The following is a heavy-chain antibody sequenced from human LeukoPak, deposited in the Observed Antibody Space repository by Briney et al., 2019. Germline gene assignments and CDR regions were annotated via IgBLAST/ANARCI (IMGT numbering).Heavy chain of an antibody. V-gene: IGHV1-46*01. Sequence: DSVKVSCKASGYTFTSYYMHWVRQAPGQGLEWMGIINPSGGSTSYAQKFQGRVTMTRYTSTSTVYMELSSLRSEDTAVYYCASTLVAAEPFDYWGQGTLVTVSS. CDR2: INPSGGST. D-gene: IGHD2-15*01. CDR3: ASTLVAAEPFDY. J-gene: IGHJ4*02. CDR1: GYTFTSYY.